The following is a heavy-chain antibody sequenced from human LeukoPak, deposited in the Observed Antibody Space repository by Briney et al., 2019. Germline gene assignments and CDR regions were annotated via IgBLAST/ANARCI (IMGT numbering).Heavy chain of an antibody. CDR3: AKDPQGGAATETFDY. CDR2: ISGSAGST. CDR1: GFTFSSYA. D-gene: IGHD3-16*01. V-gene: IGHV3-23*01. Sequence: GGSLRLSCPASGFTFSSYAMSWVRQAPGKGLEWVSAISGSAGSTYYADSVKGRFTISRDNSKNTLYLQMDSLRAEDTAVYYCAKDPQGGAATETFDYWGQGTLVTVSS. J-gene: IGHJ4*02.